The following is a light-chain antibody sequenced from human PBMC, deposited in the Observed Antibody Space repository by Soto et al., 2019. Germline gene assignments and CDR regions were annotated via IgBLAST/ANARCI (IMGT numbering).Light chain of an antibody. J-gene: IGKJ2*01. CDR2: DAS. CDR1: QGIRNA. V-gene: IGKV1-39*01. CDR3: QQTYSDQFT. Sequence: QMTQSPSSLSASVRDRVTITCRARQGIRNALNWFQQKPGKAPKLLISDASILQSGVPSRFSGRGSGTDFSLSINSLQPEDFATYYCQQTYSDQFTFGQGTRLEVK.